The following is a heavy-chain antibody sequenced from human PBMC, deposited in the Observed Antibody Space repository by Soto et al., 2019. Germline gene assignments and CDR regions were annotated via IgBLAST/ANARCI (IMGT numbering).Heavy chain of an antibody. V-gene: IGHV3-23*01. CDR2: ISGSGGST. Sequence: GGSMRLSCAASGFTFSSYAMSWVRQAPGKGLEWLSVISGSGGSTYYADTVKGRFTISRDNSKNTLYLQMNSLRAEDTAVYYCAKDLSQIYYYDSSGPLVHAFDIWGQGTMVTVSS. CDR3: AKDLSQIYYYDSSGPLVHAFDI. CDR1: GFTFSSYA. D-gene: IGHD3-22*01. J-gene: IGHJ3*02.